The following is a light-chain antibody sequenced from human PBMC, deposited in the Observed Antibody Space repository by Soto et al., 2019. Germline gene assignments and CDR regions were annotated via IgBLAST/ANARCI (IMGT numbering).Light chain of an antibody. V-gene: IGLV2-14*01. CDR1: ISDFVVYNY. CDR2: GVS. CDR3: SSHTISSALQV. Sequence: QSVLTQPASVSGSPGQSITISCTGTISDFVVYNYVSWYQQHPGKAPKLMIYGVSNRPSGVSNRFSGSKSGNTASLTISGLQADDEADYYCSSHTISSALQVFGAGTKQTVL. J-gene: IGLJ1*01.